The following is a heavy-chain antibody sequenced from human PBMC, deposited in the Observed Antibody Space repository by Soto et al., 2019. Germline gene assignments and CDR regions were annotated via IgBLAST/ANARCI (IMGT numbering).Heavy chain of an antibody. Sequence: SETLYLTCTVSGGSISSGDYYWSWIRQPPGKGLEWIGYIYYSGSTYYNPSLKSRVTISVDTSKNQFSLKLSSVTAADTAVYYCARVGHINWFDPWGQGTLVTVSS. V-gene: IGHV4-30-4*01. J-gene: IGHJ5*02. CDR1: GGSISSGDYY. D-gene: IGHD2-21*01. CDR3: ARVGHINWFDP. CDR2: IYYSGST.